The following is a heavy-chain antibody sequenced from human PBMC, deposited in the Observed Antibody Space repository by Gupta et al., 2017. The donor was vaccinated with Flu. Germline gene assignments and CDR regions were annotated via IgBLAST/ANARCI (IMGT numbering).Heavy chain of an antibody. CDR1: GFSLSTSGVG. Sequence: QITLKESGPTLVNPTQNLTLTCTFSGFSLSTSGVGVGWIRQPPGKALEWLALMYWNDDKRYSPSLKSRLTITKDTSKNQVVLTMTNMDPVDTATYYCAHRRGMGDSSGWYRHNWFDPWGQGTLVTVSS. CDR2: MYWNDDK. D-gene: IGHD6-19*01. CDR3: AHRRGMGDSSGWYRHNWFDP. J-gene: IGHJ5*02. V-gene: IGHV2-5*01.